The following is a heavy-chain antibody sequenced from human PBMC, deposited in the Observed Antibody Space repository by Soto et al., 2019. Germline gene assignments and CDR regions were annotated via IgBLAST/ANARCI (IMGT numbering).Heavy chain of an antibody. Sequence: QLQLQESGPGLVKPSETLSLTCTVSGGSISSSRYYWGWIRQPPGKGLEWIGSIYYSGSTYYNPSLKSRVTISVDTSKSQFSLKLTSVTAADTAVYYCARHSCSSLPRPFDYWGQGALVTVSS. CDR3: ARHSCSSLPRPFDY. CDR1: GGSISSSRYY. CDR2: IYYSGST. J-gene: IGHJ4*02. V-gene: IGHV4-39*01. D-gene: IGHD6-13*01.